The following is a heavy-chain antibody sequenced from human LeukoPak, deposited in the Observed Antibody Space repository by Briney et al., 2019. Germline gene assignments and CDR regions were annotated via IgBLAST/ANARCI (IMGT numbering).Heavy chain of an antibody. CDR2: IWYDGSNK. D-gene: IGHD1-26*01. V-gene: IGHV3-33*06. CDR1: GFTFSSYG. CDR3: AKVSAWAMVGATYFDY. Sequence: GRSLRLSCAASGFTFSSYGMHWVRQAPGKGLEWVAVIWYDGSNKYYADSVKGRFTISRDNSKNTVYLQMNSLRAEDTAVYYCAKVSAWAMVGATYFDYWGQGTLVTVSS. J-gene: IGHJ4*02.